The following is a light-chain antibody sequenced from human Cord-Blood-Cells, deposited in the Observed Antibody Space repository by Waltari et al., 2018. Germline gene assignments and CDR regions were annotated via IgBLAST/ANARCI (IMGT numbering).Light chain of an antibody. Sequence: QSALTQPASGSGSTGQSITTPCTGTSSDVGSYNIVSWYQQHPGKAPKLMIYEGSKRPSGVSNRFSGSKSGNTASLTISGLQAEDEADYYCCSYSGSSTWVFGGGTKLTVL. CDR3: CSYSGSSTWV. V-gene: IGLV2-23*01. J-gene: IGLJ3*02. CDR1: SSDVGSYNI. CDR2: EGS.